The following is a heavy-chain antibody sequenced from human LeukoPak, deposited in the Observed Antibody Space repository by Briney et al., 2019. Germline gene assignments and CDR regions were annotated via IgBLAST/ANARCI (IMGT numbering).Heavy chain of an antibody. Sequence: ASVKVSCKASGGTFSNYAFSWVRQAPGQGLEWMGWISAYNGNTNYAQKLQGRVTMTTDTSASTAYMELRSLRSDDTAVYYCARVPPSDSFDIWGQGTMVTVSS. CDR3: ARVPPSDSFDI. CDR2: ISAYNGNT. J-gene: IGHJ3*02. CDR1: GGTFSNYA. V-gene: IGHV1-18*01.